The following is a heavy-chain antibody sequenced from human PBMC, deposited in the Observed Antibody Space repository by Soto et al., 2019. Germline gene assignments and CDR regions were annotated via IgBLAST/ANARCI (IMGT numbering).Heavy chain of an antibody. D-gene: IGHD2-2*01. CDR3: ARGYCSDTNCYANFFDP. Sequence: EVQLVESGGGLVQPGGSLILSGAASGLTVSSAYMTWLRQAPGKGLEWVSLIYIAGGTQYADPVKGRFTISRDNYKNTLYLQMNILTAEDTAVYYCARGYCSDTNCYANFFDPWGQGTMVTVST. CDR2: IYIAGGT. CDR1: GLTVSSAY. J-gene: IGHJ5*02. V-gene: IGHV3-66*01.